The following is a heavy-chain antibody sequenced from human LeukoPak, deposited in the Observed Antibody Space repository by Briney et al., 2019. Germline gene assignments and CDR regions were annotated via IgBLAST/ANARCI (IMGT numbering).Heavy chain of an antibody. CDR2: ISGSGGST. Sequence: GGSLRLSCAASGFTFSSYAMSWVRQAPGKGLEWVSTISGSGGSTYYADSVRGRVTCSRDDSKSAVSLVMNSLRAEDTAVYYCAKDFGDFYPPLFDSWGHGTLVTVSS. J-gene: IGHJ4*01. D-gene: IGHD4-17*01. CDR3: AKDFGDFYPPLFDS. CDR1: GFTFSSYA. V-gene: IGHV3-23*01.